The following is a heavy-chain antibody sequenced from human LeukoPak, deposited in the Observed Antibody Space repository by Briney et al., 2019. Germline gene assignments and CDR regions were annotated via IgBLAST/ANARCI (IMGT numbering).Heavy chain of an antibody. CDR2: ISGSGGST. J-gene: IGHJ4*02. Sequence: GGSLRLSCAASGVTFSSYAMSWVRQAPGKGLEWVSVISGSGGSTYYADSVKGRFTISRDNSKNTLYLQMNSLRAEDTAVYYCAKVGTVLIGYYMPEYYFDYWGQGTLVTVSS. CDR3: AKVGTVLIGYYMPEYYFDY. D-gene: IGHD3-9*01. V-gene: IGHV3-23*01. CDR1: GVTFSSYA.